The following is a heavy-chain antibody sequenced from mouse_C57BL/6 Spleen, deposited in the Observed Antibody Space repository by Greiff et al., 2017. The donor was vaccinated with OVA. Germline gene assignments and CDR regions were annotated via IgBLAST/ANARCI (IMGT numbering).Heavy chain of an antibody. CDR3: ATPYYGSSPFAY. D-gene: IGHD1-1*01. V-gene: IGHV1-80*01. CDR1: GYAFSSYW. J-gene: IGHJ3*01. Sequence: QVHVKQSGAELVKPGASVKISCKASGYAFSSYWMNWVKQRPGKGLEWIGQIYPGDGDTNYNGKFKGKATLTADNSSSTAYMQLSSLASEDSAVYFCATPYYGSSPFAYWGQGTLVTVSA. CDR2: IYPGDGDT.